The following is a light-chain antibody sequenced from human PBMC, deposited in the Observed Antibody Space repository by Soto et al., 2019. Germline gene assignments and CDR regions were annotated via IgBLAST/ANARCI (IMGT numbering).Light chain of an antibody. CDR3: LQDYNYPRP. J-gene: IGKJ5*01. V-gene: IGKV1-6*01. CDR2: AAS. CDR1: QGIRDE. Sequence: AIQMTQSPSSLSASVGDRVTITCRASQGIRDELAWYQQRPGEAPKVLISAASSLHSGVPSRFSGSGSGTDFTLTISSLQPEDFATYYCLQDYNYPRPFGQGTRLEIK.